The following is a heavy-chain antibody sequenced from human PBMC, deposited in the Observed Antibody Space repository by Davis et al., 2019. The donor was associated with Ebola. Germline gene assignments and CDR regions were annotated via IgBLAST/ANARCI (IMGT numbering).Heavy chain of an antibody. CDR1: GFTVSSNY. CDR2: LYSGGST. Sequence: GESLKISCAASGFTVSSNYMSWVRQAPGKGLEWVSVLYSGGSTYYADSVKGRFTIARDNSKNTLYLQMNSLRAEDTAVYYCARNKGYDSLTDYFDYWGQGTLVTVSS. V-gene: IGHV3-66*01. CDR3: ARNKGYDSLTDYFDY. D-gene: IGHD3-9*01. J-gene: IGHJ4*02.